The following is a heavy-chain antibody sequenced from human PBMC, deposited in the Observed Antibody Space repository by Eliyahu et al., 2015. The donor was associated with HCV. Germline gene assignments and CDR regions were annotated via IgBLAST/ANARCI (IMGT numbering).Heavy chain of an antibody. Sequence: QVQLQESGPGLVKPSQTLSLTCTVSGGSINSGDHFWSWIRQPPGKGLEWIGYIYYSGTTYYNPSLKSRVTISVDTSKNQFSLKLSSVTAADTAMYYCAREKRITXIVVPIPYGFDIWGQGTMVTVSS. D-gene: IGHD3-22*01. J-gene: IGHJ3*02. CDR1: GGSINSGDHF. V-gene: IGHV4-30-4*08. CDR3: AREKRITXIVVPIPYGFDI. CDR2: IYYSGTT.